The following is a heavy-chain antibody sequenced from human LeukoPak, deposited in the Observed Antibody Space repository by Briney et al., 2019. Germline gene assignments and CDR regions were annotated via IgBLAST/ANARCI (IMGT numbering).Heavy chain of an antibody. CDR2: ISWNSGSI. Sequence: PGRSLRLSCAASGFTFNDYAMHWVRQAPGKGLEWVSGISWNSGSIGYADSVKGRFTISRDNAKNSLYLQMNSLRAEDTALYYCAKDGRYCSSISCYEEWGWFDPWGQGTLVTVSS. J-gene: IGHJ5*02. D-gene: IGHD2-2*01. CDR1: GFTFNDYA. V-gene: IGHV3-9*01. CDR3: AKDGRYCSSISCYEEWGWFDP.